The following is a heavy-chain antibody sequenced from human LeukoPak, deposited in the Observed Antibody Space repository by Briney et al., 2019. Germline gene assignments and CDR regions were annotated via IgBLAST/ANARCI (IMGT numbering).Heavy chain of an antibody. J-gene: IGHJ4*02. V-gene: IGHV4-59*01. CDR1: GVSISSYY. D-gene: IGHD3-22*01. Sequence: PSETLSLTCTVSGVSISSYYWSWIRQPPGKGLEWIGYIYYSGSTNYNPSLKSRVTISVDTSKNQFSLKLNSVTAADTAVYYCARECYYDTSGYRYYFDYWGQGTLVTVSS. CDR3: ARECYYDTSGYRYYFDY. CDR2: IYYSGST.